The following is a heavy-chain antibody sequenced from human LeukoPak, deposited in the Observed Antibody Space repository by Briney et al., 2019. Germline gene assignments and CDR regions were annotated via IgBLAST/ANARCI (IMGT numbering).Heavy chain of an antibody. V-gene: IGHV5-51*01. CDR2: IYPGDSEI. J-gene: IGHJ4*02. CDR1: GYSFTTHW. CDR3: TRLASRRDPDKTSGQAYFDI. D-gene: IGHD2-15*01. Sequence: GESLKISCKGSGYSFTTHWIAWVRQMPGKGLEWMGIIYPGDSEIKYSPSFQGQVTISADKSISTAYLQWSSLEAADTAMYYCTRLASRRDPDKTSGQAYFDIWGKGTLVTVSS.